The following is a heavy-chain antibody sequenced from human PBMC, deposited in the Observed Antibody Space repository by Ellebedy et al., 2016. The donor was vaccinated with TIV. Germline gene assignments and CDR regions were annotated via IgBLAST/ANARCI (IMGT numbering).Heavy chain of an antibody. D-gene: IGHD3-10*02. CDR3: AKALSANDYYVLDF. Sequence: AASVKVSCKTSGYTFAGYYIHWVRQAPGQGLGWMGWINPTTGATKYAQKFQGRVTMTRATSISTTYTELSSLRSDDAAVYYCAKALSANDYYVLDFWGQGTLLTVSS. V-gene: IGHV1-2*02. CDR2: INPTTGAT. J-gene: IGHJ4*02. CDR1: GYTFAGYY.